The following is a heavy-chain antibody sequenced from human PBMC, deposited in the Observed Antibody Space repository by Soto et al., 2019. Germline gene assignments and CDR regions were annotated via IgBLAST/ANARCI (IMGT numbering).Heavy chain of an antibody. CDR2: IFDRGTT. J-gene: IGHJ4*02. CDR3: AREVSGPGAFDY. D-gene: IGHD2-8*02. Sequence: QVQLEQSGPGLVKPSQTLSLTCNISGGSISSVNHYWSWIRQSPGEGLEWIGYIFDRGTTHYNPSLKGRLTITGDTSQTQFSLTIHSVTVADTAVYYCAREVSGPGAFDYWGQGTRVTVSS. CDR1: GGSISSVNHY. V-gene: IGHV4-30-4*01.